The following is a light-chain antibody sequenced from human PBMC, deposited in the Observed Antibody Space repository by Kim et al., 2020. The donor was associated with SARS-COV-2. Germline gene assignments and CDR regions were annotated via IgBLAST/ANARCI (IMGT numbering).Light chain of an antibody. CDR3: QRYNSAPLT. V-gene: IGKV1-27*01. CDR2: DAA. Sequence: ASVGDRVTITCRASQSISNYLAWYQQKPGKVPKLLIYDAAALQSGVPSRFSGSGSGTDFTLTISSLQPEDVATYYCQRYNSAPLTFGGGTKVDIK. CDR1: QSISNY. J-gene: IGKJ4*01.